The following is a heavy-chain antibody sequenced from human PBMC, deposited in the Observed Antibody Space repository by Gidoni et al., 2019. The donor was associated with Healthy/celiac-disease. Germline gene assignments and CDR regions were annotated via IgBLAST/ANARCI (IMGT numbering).Heavy chain of an antibody. D-gene: IGHD6-19*01. CDR3: ARDRGWLVPYWYFDL. CDR1: GFTFSSYA. CDR2: ISYDGSNK. Sequence: QVQLVESGGGVVQPGRSLRLSCAASGFTFSSYAMHWVRQAPGKGLEWVAVISYDGSNKYYADSVKGRFTISRDNSKNTLYLQMNSLRAEDTAVYYCARDRGWLVPYWYFDLWGRGTLVTVSS. J-gene: IGHJ2*01. V-gene: IGHV3-30-3*01.